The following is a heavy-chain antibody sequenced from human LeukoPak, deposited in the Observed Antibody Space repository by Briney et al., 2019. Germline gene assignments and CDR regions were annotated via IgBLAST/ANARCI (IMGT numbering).Heavy chain of an antibody. D-gene: IGHD2-2*01. CDR1: GYTFTGYH. J-gene: IGHJ4*02. V-gene: IGHV1-2*06. CDR3: ARDYCSSTSCLFDY. Sequence: ASVKVSCKASGYTFTGYHMHWVRQAPGQGLEWMGRINPNSGDTNYAQKFQGRVTMTRDTSISTAYMELSRLRSDNTAVYYCARDYCSSTSCLFDYWGQGTLVTVSS. CDR2: INPNSGDT.